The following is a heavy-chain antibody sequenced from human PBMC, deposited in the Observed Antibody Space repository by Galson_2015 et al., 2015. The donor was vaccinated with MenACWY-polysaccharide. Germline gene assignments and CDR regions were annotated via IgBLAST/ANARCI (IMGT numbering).Heavy chain of an antibody. J-gene: IGHJ4*02. Sequence: SVKVSCKASGYTFTGYYMHWVRQAPGQGLEWMGRISPDSGDTNYAQKFQGRVTMTRDTSISTAYMELSRLGSDGTAVYYCARQLDASFDYWGQGTLVTVSS. CDR1: GYTFTGYY. CDR3: ARQLDASFDY. V-gene: IGHV1-2*06. D-gene: IGHD1-1*01. CDR2: ISPDSGDT.